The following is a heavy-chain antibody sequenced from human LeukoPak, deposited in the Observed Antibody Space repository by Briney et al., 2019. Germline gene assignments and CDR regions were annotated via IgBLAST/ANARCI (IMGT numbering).Heavy chain of an antibody. CDR1: GFTFSDYY. J-gene: IGHJ2*01. CDR2: ISSSGSTI. V-gene: IGHV3-11*01. D-gene: IGHD3-9*01. Sequence: GGSLRLSCAASGFTFSDYYMSWIRQAPGKGLEWVSYISSSGSTIYYADSVKGRFTISRDNAKNSLYLQMNSLRAEDTAVYYCARVQGALEARYFDWLPLHWYFDLWGRGTLVTVSS. CDR3: ARVQGALEARYFDWLPLHWYFDL.